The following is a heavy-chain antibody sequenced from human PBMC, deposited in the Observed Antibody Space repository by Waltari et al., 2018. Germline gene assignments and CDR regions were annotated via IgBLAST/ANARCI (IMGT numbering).Heavy chain of an antibody. V-gene: IGHV4-34*01. CDR2: INHSGST. D-gene: IGHD3-10*01. CDR3: ARLLYYGSGSRGDY. J-gene: IGHJ4*02. Sequence: QVQLQQWGAGLLKPSETLSLTCAVYGWSFSGYYWSWIRQPPGKGLEWIGEINHSGSTNYNPSLKSRVTISVDTSKNQFSLKLSSVTAADTAVYYCARLLYYGSGSRGDYWGQGTLVTVSS. CDR1: GWSFSGYY.